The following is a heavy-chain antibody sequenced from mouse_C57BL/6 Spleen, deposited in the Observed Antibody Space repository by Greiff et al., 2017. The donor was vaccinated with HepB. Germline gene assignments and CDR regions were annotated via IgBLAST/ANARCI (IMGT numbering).Heavy chain of an antibody. CDR2: ISSGGDYT. V-gene: IGHV5-6*01. CDR1: GFTFSSYG. J-gene: IGHJ1*03. CDR3: ARRGYYEGYFDV. Sequence: DVQLVESGGDLVKPGGSLKLSCAASGFTFSSYGMSWVRQTPDKRLEWVATISSGGDYTYYLDSVKGRFTIPRDNVKSTLSLQMSSLKSEDSAMYYCARRGYYEGYFDVWGTGTTVTVSS. D-gene: IGHD1-1*01.